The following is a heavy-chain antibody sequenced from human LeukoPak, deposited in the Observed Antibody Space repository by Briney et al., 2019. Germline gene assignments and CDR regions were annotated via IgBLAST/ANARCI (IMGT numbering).Heavy chain of an antibody. CDR1: GFTFSSYG. Sequence: GGSLRLSCAASGFTFSSYGMHWVRQAPGKGLEWVAVILSDGSKEFYTDSVKGRFTISRDNAKNTLYLQMNSLRAEDTAVYYCARAYGGTFDYWGQGTLVTVSS. D-gene: IGHD4/OR15-4a*01. CDR2: ILSDGSKE. V-gene: IGHV3-33*01. CDR3: ARAYGGTFDY. J-gene: IGHJ4*02.